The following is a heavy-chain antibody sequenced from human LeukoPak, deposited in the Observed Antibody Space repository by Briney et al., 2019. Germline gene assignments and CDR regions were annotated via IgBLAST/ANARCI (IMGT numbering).Heavy chain of an antibody. CDR2: ISSSGSTI. D-gene: IGHD5-18*01. J-gene: IGHJ5*02. V-gene: IGHV3-11*04. Sequence: PGGSLRLSCAAFGFTFSDYYMSWIRQAPGKGLEWVSYISSSGSTIYYADSVKGRFTISRDNAKNSLYLQMNSLRAEDTAVYYCARDAQLWSNWFDPWGQGTLVTVSS. CDR3: ARDAQLWSNWFDP. CDR1: GFTFSDYY.